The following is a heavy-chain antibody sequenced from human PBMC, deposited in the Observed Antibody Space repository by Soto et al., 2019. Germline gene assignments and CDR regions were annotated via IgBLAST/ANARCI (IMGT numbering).Heavy chain of an antibody. CDR2: IYWDDDK. D-gene: IGHD3-10*01. CDR3: ARGWGSGSFDY. J-gene: IGHJ4*02. V-gene: IGHV2-5*02. Sequence: QITLKESGPTLVKPTQTLTLTCTFSGFSLSTSGVGVGWIRQPPGKALAWLALIYWDDDKRYRPSLKSRVTITKDTSKNQVVLTMTNMDPVDTATYYCARGWGSGSFDYWGQGTLVTVSS. CDR1: GFSLSTSGVG.